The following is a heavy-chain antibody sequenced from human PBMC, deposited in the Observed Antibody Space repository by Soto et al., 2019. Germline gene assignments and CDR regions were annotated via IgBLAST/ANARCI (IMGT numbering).Heavy chain of an antibody. Sequence: EVQLVESGGGLVQLGGSLRLSCAASGFTFSIFSMSWVRQAQGKGLEWISYVNAAANDIYYTDSVRGRFTISRDNAKNSLYLQMNSLRDDDTAVYYCVRDRMWEQWLGPHDAFEIWGQGTMVTVS. CDR3: VRDRMWEQWLGPHDAFEI. J-gene: IGHJ3*02. V-gene: IGHV3-48*02. CDR2: VNAAANDI. D-gene: IGHD6-19*01. CDR1: GFTFSIFS.